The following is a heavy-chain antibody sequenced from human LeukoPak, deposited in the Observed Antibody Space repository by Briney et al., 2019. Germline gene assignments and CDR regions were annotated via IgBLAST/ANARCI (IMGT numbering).Heavy chain of an antibody. D-gene: IGHD6-13*01. J-gene: IGHJ4*02. V-gene: IGHV4-59*12. CDR3: ARVRWAYSSSWTIDY. Sequence: SETLSLTCTVSGGSISFYYWSWIRQPPGKGLEWIGYISYSGNTNYNPSLQSRVTISLDTSKNQFSLKLSSVTAADTAVYYCARVRWAYSSSWTIDYWGQGTLVTVSS. CDR2: ISYSGNT. CDR1: GGSISFYY.